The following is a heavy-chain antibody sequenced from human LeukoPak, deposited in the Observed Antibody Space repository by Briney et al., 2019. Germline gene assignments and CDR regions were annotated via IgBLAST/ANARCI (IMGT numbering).Heavy chain of an antibody. CDR3: ARTGFLGTSDHDSFDL. CDR1: GVSISGSTYF. V-gene: IGHV4-39*01. Sequence: SETLSLTSTVSGVSISGSTYFWGWIRQPPGKGLEWFGSTFESGSPYYNPSLKSRVTITVDTSRNQLSLRLTSVTASDTAVYYCARTGFLGTSDHDSFDLWGQGTMVTVSS. J-gene: IGHJ3*01. CDR2: TFESGSP. D-gene: IGHD1-7*01.